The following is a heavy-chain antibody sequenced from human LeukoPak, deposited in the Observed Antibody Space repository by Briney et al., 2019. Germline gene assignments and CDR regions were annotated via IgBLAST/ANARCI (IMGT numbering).Heavy chain of an antibody. V-gene: IGHV3-20*04. D-gene: IGHD4-17*01. J-gene: IGHJ3*02. CDR2: INWNGGST. CDR3: ARRDYDENAFDI. Sequence: PGGSLRLSCAASGFTFDDFGMSWVRQAPGKGLEWVSGINWNGGSTGYADSVKGRFTISRDNAKNSLYLQMNSLRAEDTALYYCARRDYDENAFDIWGQGTMVTVSS. CDR1: GFTFDDFG.